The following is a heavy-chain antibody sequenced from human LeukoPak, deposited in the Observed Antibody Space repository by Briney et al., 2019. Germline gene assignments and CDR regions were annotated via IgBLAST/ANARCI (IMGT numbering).Heavy chain of an antibody. V-gene: IGHV1-69*11. CDR1: GGTFSSYA. CDR2: IIPILGTA. D-gene: IGHD4-23*01. CDR3: ARGDYGGNSDRWGPPSGLNWFDP. Sequence: SVKVSCKASGGTFSSYAISWVRQAPGQGLEWMGRIIPILGTANYAQKFQGRVTITTDESTSTAYMELSSLRSEDTAVYYCARGDYGGNSDRWGPPSGLNWFDPWGQGTLVTVSS. J-gene: IGHJ5*02.